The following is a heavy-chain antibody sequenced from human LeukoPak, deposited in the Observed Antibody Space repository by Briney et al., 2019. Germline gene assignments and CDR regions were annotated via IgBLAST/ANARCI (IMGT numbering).Heavy chain of an antibody. CDR2: VYHSGTS. CDR3: TAAGSYFDMNV. Sequence: PSGTLSLTCTVSGGSISSSNWWSWVRQPPGKGLEWIGEVYHSGTSNYNPSLESRVTISVDKSKNEFSLELSSVTAADTAVYYCTAAGSYFDMNVWGQGTTVTVSS. J-gene: IGHJ6*02. D-gene: IGHD6-13*01. CDR1: GGSISSSNW. V-gene: IGHV4-4*02.